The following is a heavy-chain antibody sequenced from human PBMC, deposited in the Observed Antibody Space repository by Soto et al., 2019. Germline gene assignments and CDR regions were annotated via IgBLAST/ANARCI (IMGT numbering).Heavy chain of an antibody. V-gene: IGHV3-23*01. D-gene: IGHD6-13*01. J-gene: IGHJ5*01. CDR3: AKGSALAATGGWDWFDS. CDR1: GFTVNTYA. Sequence: EVHVLESGGGLVQPGGSLRLSCAASGFTVNTYALSWVRQAPGKGLEWVSGISGSGSNTFYGHAVKGRFTISRDNSKDTLYLQMNSLRVEDTAVYYCAKGSALAATGGWDWFDSWGQGTLVTVSS. CDR2: ISGSGSNT.